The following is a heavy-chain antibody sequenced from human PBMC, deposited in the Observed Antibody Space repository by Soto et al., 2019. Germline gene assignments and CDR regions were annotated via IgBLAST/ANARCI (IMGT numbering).Heavy chain of an antibody. V-gene: IGHV1-8*01. CDR2: MNPNSNNT. D-gene: IGHD2-21*01. Sequence: QVQLVQSGAEVKTPGASVKVSCKASGYTFASYDINWVRQAPGQGLEWMGWMNPNSNNTGYAQKLQGRLTMTRDTALSIAHMELSSLRNVDTAVYYCARSDGYHFNWLDSWGQGTLVTVSA. J-gene: IGHJ5*01. CDR3: ARSDGYHFNWLDS. CDR1: GYTFASYD.